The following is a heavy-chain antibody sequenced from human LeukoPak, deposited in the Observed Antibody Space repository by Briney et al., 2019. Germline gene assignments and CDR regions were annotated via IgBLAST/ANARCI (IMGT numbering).Heavy chain of an antibody. J-gene: IGHJ5*02. D-gene: IGHD6-6*01. CDR2: IYHSGST. CDR3: ARLARGRWFDP. CDR1: GGSISSSNW. Sequence: SGTLSLTCAVSGGSISSSNWWSWVRQPPGKGLEWIGEIYHSGSTNYNPSLKSRVTISVDTSKNQFSLKVSSVTAADTAVYYCARLARGRWFDPWGQGTLVTVSS. V-gene: IGHV4-4*02.